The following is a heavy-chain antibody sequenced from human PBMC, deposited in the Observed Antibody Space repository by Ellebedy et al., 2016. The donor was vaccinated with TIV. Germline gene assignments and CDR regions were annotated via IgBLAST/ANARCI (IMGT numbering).Heavy chain of an antibody. V-gene: IGHV3-23*01. Sequence: GESLKISCAASGFTFNNYALSWVRQAPGVRLDWVSAISGSGGSTYYADSVKGRFTIYRDNSKNTLYLQMDSLRAEDTAVYYCAKVATMIVRLTYFDYWGQGALVTVSS. D-gene: IGHD3-22*01. CDR2: ISGSGGST. J-gene: IGHJ4*02. CDR3: AKVATMIVRLTYFDY. CDR1: GFTFNNYA.